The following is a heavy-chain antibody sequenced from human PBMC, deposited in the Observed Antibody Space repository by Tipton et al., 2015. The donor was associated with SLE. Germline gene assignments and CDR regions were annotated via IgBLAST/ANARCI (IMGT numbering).Heavy chain of an antibody. CDR1: GGSFSGYY. Sequence: LRLSCAVYGGSFSGYYWSWIRQPPGKGLEWIGEINHSGSTNYNPSLKSRVTTSVDTSKNQFSLKLSSVTAAGTAVYYCAREWRITSPRFDPWGQGTLVTASS. D-gene: IGHD3-10*01. J-gene: IGHJ5*02. CDR3: AREWRITSPRFDP. V-gene: IGHV4-34*01. CDR2: INHSGST.